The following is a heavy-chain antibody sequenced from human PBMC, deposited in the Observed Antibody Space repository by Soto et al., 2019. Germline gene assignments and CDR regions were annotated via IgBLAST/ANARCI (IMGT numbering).Heavy chain of an antibody. CDR3: ARAPYSSRWYLIIPNWFDP. CDR2: ISSSSSTI. J-gene: IGHJ5*02. V-gene: IGHV3-48*02. Sequence: GGSLRLSCAASGFTFSSYSMNWVRQAPGKGLEWVSYISSSSSTIYYADSVKGRFTISRDNAKNSLYLQMNSLRDEDTAVYYCARAPYSSRWYLIIPNWFDPWGQGTLVTVSS. CDR1: GFTFSSYS. D-gene: IGHD6-13*01.